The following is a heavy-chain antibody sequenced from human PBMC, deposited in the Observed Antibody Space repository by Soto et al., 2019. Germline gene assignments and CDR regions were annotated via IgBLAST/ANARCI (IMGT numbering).Heavy chain of an antibody. Sequence: ASVKVSCKASGGTFSSYAISWVRQAPGQGLEWMGGIIPIFGTANYAQKFQGRVTITADESTSTAYMELSSLRSEDTAVYYCARFREYSSSSAYFDYWGQGTLVTVSS. CDR1: GGTFSSYA. V-gene: IGHV1-69*13. J-gene: IGHJ4*02. CDR2: IIPIFGTA. CDR3: ARFREYSSSSAYFDY. D-gene: IGHD6-6*01.